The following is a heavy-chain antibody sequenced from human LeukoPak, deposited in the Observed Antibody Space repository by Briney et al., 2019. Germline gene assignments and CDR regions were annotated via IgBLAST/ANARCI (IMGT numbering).Heavy chain of an antibody. Sequence: PGGSLRLSCAPSGFTFSSYAMSWVRQAPGKGLEWVSSINDSGDSTYYADSVKGRFTISRDNSKNTLYLLMNNLRAEDTAIFYCATAYCSSTACPTGGRGTLVTVSS. CDR1: GFTFSSYA. J-gene: IGHJ4*02. D-gene: IGHD2-2*01. CDR2: INDSGDST. CDR3: ATAYCSSTACPT. V-gene: IGHV3-23*01.